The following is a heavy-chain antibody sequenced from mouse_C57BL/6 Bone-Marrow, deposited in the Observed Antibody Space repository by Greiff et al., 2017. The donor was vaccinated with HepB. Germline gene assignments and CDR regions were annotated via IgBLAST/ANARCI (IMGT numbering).Heavy chain of an antibody. CDR1: GFNIKDDY. CDR3: TTSGSSPFDY. Sequence: VQLKQSGAELVRPGASVKLSCTASGFNIKDDYMHWVKQRPEQGLEWIGWIDPGNGDTEYASKFQGKATITADPSSNTAYLQLSSLTSEDTAVYYCTTSGSSPFDYWGQGTTLTVSS. V-gene: IGHV14-4*01. D-gene: IGHD1-1*01. J-gene: IGHJ2*01. CDR2: IDPGNGDT.